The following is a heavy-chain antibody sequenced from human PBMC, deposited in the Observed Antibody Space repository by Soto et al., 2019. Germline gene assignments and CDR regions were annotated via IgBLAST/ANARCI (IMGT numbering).Heavy chain of an antibody. D-gene: IGHD1-1*01. V-gene: IGHV3-23*01. J-gene: IGHJ4*02. Sequence: PGGSLRLSCAASVFTFSRYAVSLVRQSPGKGLEWVSAISGSGDNIYYADSVKGRFTISRDNSKNTLSLQMDSLRAEDTAVYYCAKEGRNAYNYPAGFDYWGQGT. CDR2: ISGSGDNI. CDR3: AKEGRNAYNYPAGFDY. CDR1: VFTFSRYA.